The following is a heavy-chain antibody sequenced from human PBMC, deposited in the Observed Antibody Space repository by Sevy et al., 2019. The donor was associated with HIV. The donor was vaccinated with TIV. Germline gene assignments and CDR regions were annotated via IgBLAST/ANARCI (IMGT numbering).Heavy chain of an antibody. V-gene: IGHV3-21*01. Sequence: GGSLRLSCAASGFTFSSYSMNWVRQAPGKGLEWVSYISGLNNYIYYADSVRGRFTISRDNAKNSLYLQMNSLRAEDTVVYYCATGPPDGSYDYFDYWGQGTLVTVSS. CDR3: ATGPPDGSYDYFDY. D-gene: IGHD1-26*01. CDR1: GFTFSSYS. J-gene: IGHJ4*02. CDR2: ISGLNNYI.